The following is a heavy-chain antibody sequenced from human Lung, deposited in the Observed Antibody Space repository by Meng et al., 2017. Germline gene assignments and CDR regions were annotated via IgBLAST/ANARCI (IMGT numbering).Heavy chain of an antibody. Sequence: QLQLQESGPGLVKPSETLSLSCTVSGGSISSSSSYWGWTRQPPGKGLEWIGSIDNTGSTHYNPSLKSRVSMSVDTSKNQFSLRLNSVTAADTAVYYCVRLDWELLNWFDPWGQGTLVTVSS. CDR3: VRLDWELLNWFDP. J-gene: IGHJ5*02. V-gene: IGHV4-39*01. CDR1: GGSISSSSSY. D-gene: IGHD1-26*01. CDR2: IDNTGST.